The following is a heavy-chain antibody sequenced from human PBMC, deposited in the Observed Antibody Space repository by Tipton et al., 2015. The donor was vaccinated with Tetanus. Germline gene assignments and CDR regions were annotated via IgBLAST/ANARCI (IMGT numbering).Heavy chain of an antibody. CDR3: ARGGSYSYGPRGFDL. CDR1: GGSFSAYY. J-gene: IGHJ2*01. Sequence: TLSLTCAVYGGSFSAYYWSWIRQSPGKGLEWIGEINHSGSTTNSPSFKSRVTISVDTPKNQFSLNLTSLTVADTAVYYCARGGSYSYGPRGFDLWGRGTLVTVSS. D-gene: IGHD5-18*01. CDR2: INHSGST. V-gene: IGHV4-34*01.